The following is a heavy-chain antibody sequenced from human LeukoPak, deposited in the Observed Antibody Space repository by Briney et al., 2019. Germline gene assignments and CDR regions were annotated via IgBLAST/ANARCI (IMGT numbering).Heavy chain of an antibody. V-gene: IGHV3-38-3*01. J-gene: IGHJ3*02. CDR3: ASRNYYDSSGYNDAFDI. D-gene: IGHD3-22*01. Sequence: GGSLRLSCAASGFTVSSNEMSWVRQAPGKGLEWVSSISGGSTYYADSRKGRFIISRDNSKNTLHLQMNSLRAEDTAVYYCASRNYYDSSGYNDAFDIWGQGTMVTVSS. CDR2: ISGGST. CDR1: GFTVSSNE.